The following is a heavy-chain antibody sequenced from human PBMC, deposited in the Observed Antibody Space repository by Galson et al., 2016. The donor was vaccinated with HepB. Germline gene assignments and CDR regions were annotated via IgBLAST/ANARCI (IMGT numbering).Heavy chain of an antibody. CDR3: TREVYSGALDY. Sequence: ETLSLTCSVSGGSISSSSSYWGWIRQPPGKGLEWIGSIHYSGTTSYNPSLQSRVTISVDTSNNQFSLRLNSVTAADTAVYYCTREVYSGALDYWGQGTLVTVSS. V-gene: IGHV4-39*07. CDR1: GGSISSSSSY. CDR2: IHYSGTT. J-gene: IGHJ4*01. D-gene: IGHD1-26*01.